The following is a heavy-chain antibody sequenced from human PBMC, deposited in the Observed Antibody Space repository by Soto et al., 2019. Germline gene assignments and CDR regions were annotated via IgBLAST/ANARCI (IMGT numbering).Heavy chain of an antibody. Sequence: QVHLVQSGAEVKKPGASVKVSCKGSGYAFTTYGITWVRQAPGQGLEWMGWLSAQNGNTNYAQKLQARVTVTRDTSTSTAYMELRRLRSDDTAVYYCARGRYGDYWGQGALVTVSS. J-gene: IGHJ4*02. CDR3: ARGRYGDY. CDR1: GYAFTTYG. V-gene: IGHV1-18*01. D-gene: IGHD1-1*01. CDR2: LSAQNGNT.